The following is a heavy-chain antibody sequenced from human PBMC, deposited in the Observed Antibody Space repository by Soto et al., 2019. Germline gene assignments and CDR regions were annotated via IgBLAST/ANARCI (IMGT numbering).Heavy chain of an antibody. Sequence: PSETLSLTCAVYGGSFSTYYWGWIRQPPGKGLEWIGQINHSGSTNYNPSLKSRATVSIGTSKNQFSLRLDSVTAADTAMYYCARGPSRHRVYFDYWGQGTLVTVSS. V-gene: IGHV4-34*01. CDR3: ARGPSRHRVYFDY. J-gene: IGHJ4*02. CDR1: GGSFSTYY. D-gene: IGHD2-2*01. CDR2: INHSGST.